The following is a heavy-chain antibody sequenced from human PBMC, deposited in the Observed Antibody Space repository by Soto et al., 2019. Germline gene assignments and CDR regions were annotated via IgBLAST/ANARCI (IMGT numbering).Heavy chain of an antibody. Sequence: PGGSLRLSCAASGITFSSYAMNWVRQAPGKGLEWVSAISGSGGSTYYADSVKGRFTISRDNSENTMYLQMNSLRAEDMAVYYCAKAPDQGYGFYYFDLWGQGTLVTVSS. CDR1: GITFSSYA. D-gene: IGHD5-18*01. V-gene: IGHV3-23*01. CDR2: ISGSGGST. CDR3: AKAPDQGYGFYYFDL. J-gene: IGHJ4*02.